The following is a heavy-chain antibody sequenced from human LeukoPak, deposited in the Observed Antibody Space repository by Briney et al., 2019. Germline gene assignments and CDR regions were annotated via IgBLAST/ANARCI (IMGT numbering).Heavy chain of an antibody. J-gene: IGHJ3*02. CDR3: ARQVGVDDAFDI. D-gene: IGHD1-26*01. Sequence: GGSLRLSCAASGFTFNSYSMNWVRQAPGKGLEWVSSISSGSSYIFYADSVKGRFTISRDNAKNSPYLQMNGLRAEDTAVYYCARQVGVDDAFDIWGQGTMVTISS. CDR2: ISSGSSYI. CDR1: GFTFNSYS. V-gene: IGHV3-21*01.